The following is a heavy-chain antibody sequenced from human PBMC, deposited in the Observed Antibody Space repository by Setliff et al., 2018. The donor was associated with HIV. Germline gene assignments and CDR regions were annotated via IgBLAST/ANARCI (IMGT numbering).Heavy chain of an antibody. V-gene: IGHV3-72*01. D-gene: IGHD3-10*01. J-gene: IGHJ5*02. Sequence: GGSLRLSCAASGFTFSDHYMDWVRQAPGKGLEWVGRTKNKDNSFTTEYAAPVKGRFTISRDDSKNSLSLHMNSLKTEDTAVYYCAVWIREVISWGRGTLVTVSS. CDR2: TKNKDNSFTT. CDR1: GFTFSDHY. CDR3: AVWIREVIS.